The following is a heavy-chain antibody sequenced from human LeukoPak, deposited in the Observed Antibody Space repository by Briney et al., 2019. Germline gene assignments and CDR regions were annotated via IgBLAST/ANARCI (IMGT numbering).Heavy chain of an antibody. CDR3: ARGAAAGPVGY. D-gene: IGHD6-13*01. CDR1: GGTFSSYA. CDR2: ISAYNGNT. V-gene: IGHV1-18*01. J-gene: IGHJ4*02. Sequence: GASVKVSCKASGGTFSSYAISWVRQAPGQGLEWMGWISAYNGNTNYAQKLQGRVTMTTDTSTSTAYMELRSLRSDDTAVYYCARGAAAGPVGYWGQGTLVTVSS.